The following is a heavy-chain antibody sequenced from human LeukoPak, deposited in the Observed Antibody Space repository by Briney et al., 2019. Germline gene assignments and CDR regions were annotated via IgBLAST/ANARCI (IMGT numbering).Heavy chain of an antibody. Sequence: PAGSLRLSCAVSGFTFVYTWMGWVRQAPGKGLEWVANINEDGNEIHYVDSVKGRFTISRDNSKNTLYLQMNSLRAEDTAVYYCARDWFHAIDYWGQGTLVTVSS. CDR3: ARDWFHAIDY. V-gene: IGHV3-7*01. CDR1: GFTFVYTW. J-gene: IGHJ4*02. D-gene: IGHD2/OR15-2a*01. CDR2: INEDGNEI.